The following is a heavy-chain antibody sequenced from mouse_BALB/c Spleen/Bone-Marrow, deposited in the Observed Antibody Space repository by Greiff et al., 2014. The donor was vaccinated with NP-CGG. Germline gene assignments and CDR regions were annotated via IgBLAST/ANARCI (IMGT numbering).Heavy chain of an antibody. D-gene: IGHD2-4*01. V-gene: IGHV1-54*01. J-gene: IGHJ4*01. Sequence: VKLMESGAELVRPGTSVKVSCKASGYAFTNYWIEWVKQGPGQGLEWIGVINPGSGGVNYNEKFKGKATLTADKSSSTAYIQLSSLTSDDSAVYFCSREITRYAVDYWGQGTSVTVSS. CDR2: INPGSGGV. CDR1: GYAFTNYW. CDR3: SREITRYAVDY.